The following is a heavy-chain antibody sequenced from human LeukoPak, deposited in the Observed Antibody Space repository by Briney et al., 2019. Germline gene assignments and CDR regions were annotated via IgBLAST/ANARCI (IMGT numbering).Heavy chain of an antibody. J-gene: IGHJ4*02. CDR3: ARVVRIVVVTASPGYFDY. CDR2: IYYSGST. CDR1: GGSISSGGYY. D-gene: IGHD2-21*02. V-gene: IGHV4-31*03. Sequence: PSETLSLTCTVSGGSISSGGYYWSWIRQHPGKGLEWIGYIYYSGSTYYNPSLKSRVTIPVDTSKNQFSLKLSSVTAADTAVYYCARVVRIVVVTASPGYFDYWGQGTLVTVSS.